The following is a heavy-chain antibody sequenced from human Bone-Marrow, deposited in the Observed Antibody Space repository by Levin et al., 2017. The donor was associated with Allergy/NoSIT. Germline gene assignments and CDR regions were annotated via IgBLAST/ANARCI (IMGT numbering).Heavy chain of an antibody. CDR2: IYYSGST. J-gene: IGHJ4*02. D-gene: IGHD3-22*01. V-gene: IGHV4-39*07. CDR3: ASVYLYRPPNHDSSGYYATDYFDY. CDR1: GGSISSSSYY. Sequence: ESLKISCTVSGGSISSSSYYWGWIRQPPGKGLEWIGSIYYSGSTYYNPSLKSRVTISVDTSKNQFSLKLSSVTAADTAVYYCASVYLYRPPNHDSSGYYATDYFDYWGQGTLVTVSS.